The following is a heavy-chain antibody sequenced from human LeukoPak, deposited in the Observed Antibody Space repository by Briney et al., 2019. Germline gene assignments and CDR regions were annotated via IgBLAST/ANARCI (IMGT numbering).Heavy chain of an antibody. Sequence: GRSLRLSCAASGFTFDDYAMHWVRQGPGKGLEWVSGISWNSGSIGYADSVKGRFTISRDNAKNSLYLQMSSLRAEDTALYYCAEDISGSYYGMDVWGQGTTVTVSS. V-gene: IGHV3-9*01. CDR2: ISWNSGSI. CDR1: GFTFDDYA. D-gene: IGHD1-26*01. J-gene: IGHJ6*02. CDR3: AEDISGSYYGMDV.